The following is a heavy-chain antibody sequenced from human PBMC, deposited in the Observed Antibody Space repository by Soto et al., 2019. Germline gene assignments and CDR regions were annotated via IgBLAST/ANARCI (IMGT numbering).Heavy chain of an antibody. J-gene: IGHJ3*02. Sequence: GASVKVSCKASGYTFTSYYMHWVRQAPGQGLEWMGIINPSGGSTSYAQKFQGRVTMTRDTSTSTVYMELSSLRSEDTAVYYCAIFGSQDPDAFDIWGQGTMVTVSS. CDR3: AIFGSQDPDAFDI. CDR2: INPSGGST. V-gene: IGHV1-46*01. D-gene: IGHD2-15*01. CDR1: GYTFTSYY.